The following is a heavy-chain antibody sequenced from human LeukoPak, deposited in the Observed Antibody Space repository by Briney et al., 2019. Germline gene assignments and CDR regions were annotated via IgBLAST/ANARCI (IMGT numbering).Heavy chain of an antibody. Sequence: PSETLSLTCTVSGGSISSSRYYWGWIRQPPGKGLEWIGSIYYSGSTYYNPSLKSRVTISVDTSKNQFSLKLSSVTAADTAVYYCARQAEGDYYDSSGYPRNWFDPWGQGTLVTVSS. D-gene: IGHD3-22*01. CDR2: IYYSGST. CDR3: ARQAEGDYYDSSGYPRNWFDP. CDR1: GGSISSSRYY. V-gene: IGHV4-39*01. J-gene: IGHJ5*02.